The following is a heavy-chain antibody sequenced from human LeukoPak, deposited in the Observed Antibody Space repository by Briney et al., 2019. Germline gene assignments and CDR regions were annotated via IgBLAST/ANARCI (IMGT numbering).Heavy chain of an antibody. CDR3: AREAGGVAAAGGYYFDY. D-gene: IGHD6-13*01. Sequence: SETLSLTCTVSGGSISSYYWSWIRQPAGKGLEWIGRIYTSGSINYNPSLKSRVTMSVDTSKNQFSLKLSSVTAADTAVYYCAREAGGVAAAGGYYFDYWGQGTLVTVSS. V-gene: IGHV4-4*07. CDR2: IYTSGSI. J-gene: IGHJ4*02. CDR1: GGSISSYY.